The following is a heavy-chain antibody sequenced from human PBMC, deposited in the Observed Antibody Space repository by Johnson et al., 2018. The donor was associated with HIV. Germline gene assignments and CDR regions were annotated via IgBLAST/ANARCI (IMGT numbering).Heavy chain of an antibody. D-gene: IGHD3-22*01. CDR2: IKQDGSEK. Sequence: EMQLVESGGGLVQPGGSLRLSCAASGFTFSSYWMSWVRQAPGKGLEWVANIKQDGSEKYYVDSVKGRFTISRDNAKNSLYLQMNSLRAEDTAVYYCARDPVSHYYDSSGSLDDAFDIWGQGTMVTVSS. CDR3: ARDPVSHYYDSSGSLDDAFDI. CDR1: GFTFSSYW. J-gene: IGHJ3*02. V-gene: IGHV3-7*01.